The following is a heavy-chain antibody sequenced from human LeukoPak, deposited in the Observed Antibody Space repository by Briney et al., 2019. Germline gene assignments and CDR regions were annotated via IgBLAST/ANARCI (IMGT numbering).Heavy chain of an antibody. V-gene: IGHV3-23*01. CDR2: ISGSGGST. D-gene: IGHD6-13*01. CDR1: GFTFSSYA. Sequence: GGSLRLSCVASGFTFSSYAMSWVRQAPGKGLEWVSAISGSGGSTYYADSVKGRFTISRDNSKNTLYLQMNSLRAEDTAAYYCATSSSSWYYFDYWGQGTLVTVSS. CDR3: ATSSSSWYYFDY. J-gene: IGHJ4*02.